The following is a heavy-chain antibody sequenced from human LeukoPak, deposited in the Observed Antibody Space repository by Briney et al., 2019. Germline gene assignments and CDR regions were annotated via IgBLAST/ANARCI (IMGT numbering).Heavy chain of an antibody. Sequence: PSETLSLTCAVYGESFSGYYWSWIRQPPGKGLEWIGEINHSGSTNYNPSLKSRVTISVDTSKNQFSLKLSSVTAADTAVYYCARRQVFDNWNYSNPYYFDYWGQGTLVTVSS. D-gene: IGHD1-7*01. J-gene: IGHJ4*02. V-gene: IGHV4-34*01. CDR3: ARRQVFDNWNYSNPYYFDY. CDR1: GESFSGYY. CDR2: INHSGST.